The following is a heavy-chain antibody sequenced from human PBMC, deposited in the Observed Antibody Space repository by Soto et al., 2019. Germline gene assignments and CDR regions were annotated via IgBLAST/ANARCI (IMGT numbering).Heavy chain of an antibody. CDR2: ISTIGGT. CDR3: AKGAGPPWFDP. Sequence: QVQLQESGPGLVKPSETLFLTCSVSGGSTRTYHWSWIRQPAGKGLEWIGRISTIGGTNYSPSLQSRVTMSLDTSNNQSSLEMTSVTAADTAVYYCAKGAGPPWFDPWGQGILVTVSS. J-gene: IGHJ5*02. V-gene: IGHV4-4*07. CDR1: GGSTRTYH.